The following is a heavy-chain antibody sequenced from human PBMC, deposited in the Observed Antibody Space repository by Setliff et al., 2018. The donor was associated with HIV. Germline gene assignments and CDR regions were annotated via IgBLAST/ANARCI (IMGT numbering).Heavy chain of an antibody. Sequence: SVKVSCKTSGGTFRSQAISWVRQAPGQGLEWMVGLISMFKIPQIAQKFQGRVTITADESTSTAYMGLSSLTSEDTAVYYCARGGWSGGGPLHYSYYYLDVWGQGTAVTVSS. CDR2: LISMFKIP. CDR1: GGTFRSQA. D-gene: IGHD2-15*01. J-gene: IGHJ6*02. V-gene: IGHV1-69*13. CDR3: ARGGWSGGGPLHYSYYYLDV.